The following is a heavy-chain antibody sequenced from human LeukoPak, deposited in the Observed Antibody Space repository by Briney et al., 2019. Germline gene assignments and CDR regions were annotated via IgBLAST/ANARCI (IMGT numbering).Heavy chain of an antibody. CDR1: GFIFSRYW. J-gene: IGHJ4*02. Sequence: GGSLRLSCAASGFIFSRYWMHWVRQAPGKGLVWVSRMNTDGSRTDYADSVKGRFTISRDNAKNTLYLQMNSLGAEDTAVYYCARGGGYPDYWGQGTLVTVSS. CDR2: MNTDGSRT. D-gene: IGHD5-12*01. V-gene: IGHV3-74*01. CDR3: ARGGGYPDY.